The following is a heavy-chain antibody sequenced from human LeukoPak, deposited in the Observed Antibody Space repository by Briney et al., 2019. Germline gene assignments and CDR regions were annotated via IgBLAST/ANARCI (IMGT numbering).Heavy chain of an antibody. D-gene: IGHD2-21*02. Sequence: GESLKISCTGFGYSFTTYWIGWVRQLPGRGLEWMGIIYPGDSDARYSPSLQGQVTISVDKSISTAYLQWSSLKASDTAMYYCARQGRIVVVTTTHDAFDIWGQGTMVTVSS. CDR3: ARQGRIVVVTTTHDAFDI. V-gene: IGHV5-51*01. J-gene: IGHJ3*02. CDR1: GYSFTTYW. CDR2: IYPGDSDA.